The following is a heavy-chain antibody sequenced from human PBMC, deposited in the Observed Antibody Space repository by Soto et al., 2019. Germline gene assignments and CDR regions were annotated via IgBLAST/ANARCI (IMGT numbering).Heavy chain of an antibody. D-gene: IGHD2-8*01. CDR2: INPNSGGT. CDR1: GYTFTSYG. CDR3: ARDEGVGGYCTNGVCYYYYGMDV. Sequence: ASVKVSCKASGYTFTSYGISWVRQAPGQGLEWMGWINPNSGGTNYAQKFQGWVTMTRDTSISTAYMELSRLRSDDTAVYYCARDEGVGGYCTNGVCYYYYGMDVWGQGTTVTVSS. J-gene: IGHJ6*02. V-gene: IGHV1-2*04.